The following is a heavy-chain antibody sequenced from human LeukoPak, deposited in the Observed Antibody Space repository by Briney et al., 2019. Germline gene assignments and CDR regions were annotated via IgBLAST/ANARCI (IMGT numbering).Heavy chain of an antibody. J-gene: IGHJ6*02. Sequence: GGSLRLSCAASGFTFSSYNMNWVRQAPGKGLEWVSSISGGSTSMYYADSVKGRFTISRDNAKNTLYLQMNSLRAEDTAVYYCARKTYQDVWGQGTTVTVSS. V-gene: IGHV3-48*04. CDR3: ARKTYQDV. CDR2: ISGGSTSM. CDR1: GFTFSSYN. D-gene: IGHD1-14*01.